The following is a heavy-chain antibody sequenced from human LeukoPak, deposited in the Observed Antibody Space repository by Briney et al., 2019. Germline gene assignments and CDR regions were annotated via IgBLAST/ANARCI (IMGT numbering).Heavy chain of an antibody. J-gene: IGHJ4*02. CDR2: IYHSGST. Sequence: SETLSLTCSVSGGSVSSSSYYWGWIRQPPGRGLEWIGSIYHSGSTYYNPSLKSRVTISVDTSKNHFSLKLSSVTAADTAVYYCASGGYDFWSGYYAPFDYWGQGTLVTVSS. CDR3: ASGGYDFWSGYYAPFDY. D-gene: IGHD3-3*01. CDR1: GGSVSSSSYY. V-gene: IGHV4-39*02.